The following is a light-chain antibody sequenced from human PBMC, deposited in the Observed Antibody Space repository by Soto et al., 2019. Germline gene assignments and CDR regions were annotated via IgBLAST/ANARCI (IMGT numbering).Light chain of an antibody. V-gene: IGLV4-69*02. CDR1: SGHSSYG. CDR2: VDSDGSH. Sequence: QSELTQSPSASASLGASVKLTCTLSSGHSSYGIAWHQQQPEKGPRYLMKVDSDGSHSKGDGIPDRFSGSSSGAERYLTISSLQSEDEADYYCQTWGTGVHVVFGGGTKVTVL. J-gene: IGLJ2*01. CDR3: QTWGTGVHVV.